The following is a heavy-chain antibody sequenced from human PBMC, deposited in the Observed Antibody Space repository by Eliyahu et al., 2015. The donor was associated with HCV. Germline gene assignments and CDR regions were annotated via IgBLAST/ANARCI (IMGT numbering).Heavy chain of an antibody. Sequence: LQSRITISVDTSKDQFSLKVDSVTAADTAVYYCARVVGIIESYFDYWGRGSLVTVSS. J-gene: IGHJ4*02. CDR3: ARVVGIIESYFDY. D-gene: IGHD1-26*01. V-gene: IGHV4-39*01.